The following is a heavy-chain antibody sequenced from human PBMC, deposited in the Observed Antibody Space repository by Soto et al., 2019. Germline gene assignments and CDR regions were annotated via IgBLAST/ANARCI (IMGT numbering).Heavy chain of an antibody. CDR2: MNPNSGNT. J-gene: IGHJ6*03. CDR1: GYTFTSYD. V-gene: IGHV1-8*01. D-gene: IGHD3-10*01. CDR3: ARAGDVYYYYYYMDV. Sequence: ASVTVSCKASGYTFTSYDINWVRPANGQGLEWMGWMNPNSGNTGYAQKFQGRVTMTRNTSISTAYMELSSLRSEDTAVYYCARAGDVYYYYYYMDVWGKGTTVTVSS.